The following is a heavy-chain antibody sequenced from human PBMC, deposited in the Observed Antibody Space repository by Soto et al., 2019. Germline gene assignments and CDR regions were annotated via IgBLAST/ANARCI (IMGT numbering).Heavy chain of an antibody. V-gene: IGHV1-3*01. CDR1: RYSFTTYA. D-gene: IGHD1-1*01. J-gene: IGHJ4*02. Sequence: GASVKVSCKASRYSFTTYALHWVRQAPGQGLEWMGWINAGNGDTKYSEKFQGRVTITRDTSANTAYMELSSLRPEDTSVYYCARDPGTGAALRAYHLDYWGQGTLVTVSS. CDR2: INAGNGDT. CDR3: ARDPGTGAALRAYHLDY.